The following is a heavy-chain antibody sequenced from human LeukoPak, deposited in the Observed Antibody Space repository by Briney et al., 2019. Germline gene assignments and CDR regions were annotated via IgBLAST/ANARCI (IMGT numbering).Heavy chain of an antibody. J-gene: IGHJ5*02. D-gene: IGHD2-2*01. V-gene: IGHV4-31*03. CDR1: GGSISSGGYY. Sequence: PSETLSLTCTVSGGSISSGGYYWSWIRRHPGKGLEWIGYIYYSGSTYYNPSLKSRVTISVDTSKNQFSLKLSSVTAADTAVYYCARDRGPSIVVVPAALGGYWFDPWGQGTLVTVSS. CDR2: IYYSGST. CDR3: ARDRGPSIVVVPAALGGYWFDP.